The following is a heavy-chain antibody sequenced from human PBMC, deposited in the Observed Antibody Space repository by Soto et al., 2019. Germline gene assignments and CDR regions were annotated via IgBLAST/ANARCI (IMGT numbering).Heavy chain of an antibody. V-gene: IGHV5-10-1*01. D-gene: IGHD6-19*01. CDR3: ARWLDGGLDY. Sequence: LVESLKISCHGSGYRFTSYWISWVRQTPGKGLEWMGRTDPSDSNTNYSPSFQGHVTISADKSISTAYLQWSSLKASDTAMYYCARWLDGGLDYWGQGTLVTVSS. CDR1: GYRFTSYW. CDR2: TDPSDSNT. J-gene: IGHJ4*02.